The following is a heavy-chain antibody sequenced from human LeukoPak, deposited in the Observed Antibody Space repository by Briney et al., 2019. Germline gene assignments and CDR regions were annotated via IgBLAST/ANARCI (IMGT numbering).Heavy chain of an antibody. J-gene: IGHJ4*02. Sequence: GGSLRLSCAASGFTVSSNYMIWVRQAPGKGLEWVSVIYSGGSTYYADSVKGRFTISRDNSKNTLYLQMNSLRAEDTAVYYCAKAPQQWLVGAFDYWGQGTLVTVSS. CDR3: AKAPQQWLVGAFDY. CDR2: IYSGGST. V-gene: IGHV3-53*01. D-gene: IGHD6-19*01. CDR1: GFTVSSNY.